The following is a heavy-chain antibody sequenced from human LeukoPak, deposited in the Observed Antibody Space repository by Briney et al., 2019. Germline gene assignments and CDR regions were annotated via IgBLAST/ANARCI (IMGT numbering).Heavy chain of an antibody. CDR3: ARDRGYSYNSNFDY. D-gene: IGHD5-18*01. J-gene: IGHJ4*02. Sequence: GASVKVSCKASGYTFTGYYMHWVRQAPGQGLEWMGWINPNSGGTNYAQKFQGRVTMTRDTSISTAYMELSRLRSDDTAVYYCARDRGYSYNSNFDYWGQGTLVTVSS. CDR1: GYTFTGYY. V-gene: IGHV1-2*02. CDR2: INPNSGGT.